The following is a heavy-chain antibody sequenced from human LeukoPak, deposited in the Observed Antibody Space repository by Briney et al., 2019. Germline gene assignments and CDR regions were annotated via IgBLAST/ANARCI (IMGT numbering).Heavy chain of an antibody. D-gene: IGHD3-10*01. CDR1: GLTFSSYS. CDR3: ARVPKDYYGSRSYLYYYYYMDV. CDR2: ISSSSSYI. J-gene: IGHJ6*03. V-gene: IGHV3-21*01. Sequence: GGSLRLSYAASGLTFSSYSMNWVRQAPGKGLEWVSSISSSSSYIYYADSVKGRFTISRDNAKNSLYLQMNSLRAEDTAVYYCARVPKDYYGSRSYLYYYYYMDVWGKGTTVTVSS.